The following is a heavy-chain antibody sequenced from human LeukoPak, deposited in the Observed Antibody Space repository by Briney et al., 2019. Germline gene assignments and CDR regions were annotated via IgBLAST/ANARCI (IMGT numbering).Heavy chain of an antibody. CDR2: INPSGGST. V-gene: IGHV1-46*01. D-gene: IGHD6-13*01. CDR3: ARVRGSSWATYNFDY. Sequence: ASVKVSCKASGYTFTSYYMHWVRQAPGQGLEWMGIINPSGGSTSYAQKFQGRVTMTRDTSTSTVYMELSSLRSEDTAVYYCARVRGSSWATYNFDYWGQGTLVTVSS. CDR1: GYTFTSYY. J-gene: IGHJ4*02.